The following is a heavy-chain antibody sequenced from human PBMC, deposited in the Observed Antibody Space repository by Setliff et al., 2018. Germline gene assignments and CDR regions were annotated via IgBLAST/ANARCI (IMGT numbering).Heavy chain of an antibody. CDR3: ASDPSYASSLYYYLEV. V-gene: IGHV3-48*01. J-gene: IGHJ6*03. CDR2: ISASSANI. CDR1: GFTFSRYA. D-gene: IGHD6-13*01. Sequence: GGSLRLSCAASGFTFSRYAMNWVRQTPGKGLEWVSYISASSANIQYADSVRGRFTVSRDNARNSLYLQMNSLRGDDAAVYYCASDPSYASSLYYYLEVWGKGTAVTVSS.